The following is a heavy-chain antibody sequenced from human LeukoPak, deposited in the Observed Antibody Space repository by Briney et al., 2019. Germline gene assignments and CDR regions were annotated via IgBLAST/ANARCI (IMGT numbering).Heavy chain of an antibody. V-gene: IGHV4-30-4*08. J-gene: IGHJ4*02. CDR1: GGSISSGDYY. D-gene: IGHD5-18*01. CDR3: ARDPYGYSYGLGLYYFDY. Sequence: TSQTLSLTCTVSGGSISSGDYYWSWNRQPPGKGLEWIGYIYYSGSTYYNPSPKSRVTMSVDTSKNQFSLKLSSVTAADTAVYYCARDPYGYSYGLGLYYFDYWGQGTLVTVSS. CDR2: IYYSGST.